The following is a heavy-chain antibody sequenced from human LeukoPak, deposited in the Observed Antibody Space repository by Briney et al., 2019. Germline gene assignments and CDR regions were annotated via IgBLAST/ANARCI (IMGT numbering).Heavy chain of an antibody. J-gene: IGHJ5*02. CDR2: ISNYNGNT. CDR3: ARTLGATIRWFDP. V-gene: IGHV1-18*01. CDR1: GYTFTDYG. Sequence: ASVKVSCKASGYTFTDYGISWVRQAPGQGPEWMGWISNYNGNTHYAQKLQGRVTMTTDTSTNTAYMELRSLRSDDTAVYYCARTLGATIRWFDPWGQGTLVTVSS. D-gene: IGHD1-26*01.